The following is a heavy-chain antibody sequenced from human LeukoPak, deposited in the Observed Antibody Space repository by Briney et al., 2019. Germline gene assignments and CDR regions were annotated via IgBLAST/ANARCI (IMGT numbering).Heavy chain of an antibody. CDR3: ARVGRTPPFN. J-gene: IGHJ4*02. Sequence: GGSLRLSCAASGFTVSSNYMSWVRQAPGKGLEWVSVIYSGGSTYYADSVKGRFTSSRDNAKNTVYLQMNSLRAEDTAVYYCARVGRTPPFNWGQGTLVTVSS. CDR1: GFTVSSNY. V-gene: IGHV3-53*01. CDR2: IYSGGST.